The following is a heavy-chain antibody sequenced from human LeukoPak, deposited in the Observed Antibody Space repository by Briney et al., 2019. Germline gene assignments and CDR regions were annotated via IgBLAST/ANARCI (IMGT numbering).Heavy chain of an antibody. D-gene: IGHD6-19*01. V-gene: IGHV1-46*01. J-gene: IGHJ5*02. Sequence: WASVKVSCKASGYTFTSYYMHWVRQAPGQGLEWMGIINPSGGSTSYAQKFQGRVTMTRDTSTSTVYMELSSLRSEDTAVYYCARDRGTYSSGPNWFDPWGQGTLVTVSS. CDR2: INPSGGST. CDR3: ARDRGTYSSGPNWFDP. CDR1: GYTFTSYY.